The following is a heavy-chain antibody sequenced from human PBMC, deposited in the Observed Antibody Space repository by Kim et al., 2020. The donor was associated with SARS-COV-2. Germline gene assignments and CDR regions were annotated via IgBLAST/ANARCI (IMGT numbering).Heavy chain of an antibody. D-gene: IGHD3-3*01. CDR2: ISYDGSNK. CDR1: GFTFSSYG. Sequence: GGSLRLSCAASGFTFSSYGMHWVRQAPGKGLEWVAVISYDGSNKYYADSVKGRFTISRDNSKNTLYLQMNSLRAEDTAVYYCAKDRFPSGYSDFDYWGQGTLVTVSS. CDR3: AKDRFPSGYSDFDY. J-gene: IGHJ4*02. V-gene: IGHV3-30*18.